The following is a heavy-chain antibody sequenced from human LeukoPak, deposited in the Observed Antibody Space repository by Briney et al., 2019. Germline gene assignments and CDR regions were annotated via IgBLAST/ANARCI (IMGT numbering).Heavy chain of an antibody. J-gene: IGHJ4*02. Sequence: SETLSLTCTVSGGSISSSNHYGGWIRQPPGKGLEWIGYIFYSGSLYYNGRTYYNPSLKSRVTISVDTSKNQFSLKLSSVTAADTAVYYCARDRGRYCSGGSCYRDYWGQGTLVTVSS. V-gene: IGHV4-61*05. D-gene: IGHD2-15*01. CDR2: LYYNGRT. CDR1: GGSISSSNHY. CDR3: ARDRGRYCSGGSCYRDY.